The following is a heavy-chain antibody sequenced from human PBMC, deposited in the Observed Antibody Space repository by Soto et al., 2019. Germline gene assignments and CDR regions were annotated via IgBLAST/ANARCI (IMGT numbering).Heavy chain of an antibody. CDR1: GFTFSSHS. CDR3: ARDGRQDYDMDV. V-gene: IGHV3-48*02. Sequence: EVQLVESGGGLVQPGGSLRLSCAVSGFTFSSHSMNWVRQAPGKGLEWVSYISGASKTIYYADSLKSRFTISRDNAKNALYLHMNSLRNEDTAVYYCARDGRQDYDMDVWGQGTTVTVSS. CDR2: ISGASKTI. J-gene: IGHJ6*02.